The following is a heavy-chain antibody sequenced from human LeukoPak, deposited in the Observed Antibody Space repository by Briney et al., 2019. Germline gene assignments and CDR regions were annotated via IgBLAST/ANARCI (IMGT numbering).Heavy chain of an antibody. V-gene: IGHV1-69*01. CDR3: ARCRWCTSRFAFDI. Sequence: SVKVSCKASGGTFSSYAISWVRQAPGQGLEWMGGIIPILDTANCAQKVQGRVTITADESTSTDYMALSTLTSEDTAVHYCARCRWCTSRFAFDIWGQGTMVTVSS. CDR2: IIPILDTA. J-gene: IGHJ3*02. D-gene: IGHD2-2*01. CDR1: GGTFSSYA.